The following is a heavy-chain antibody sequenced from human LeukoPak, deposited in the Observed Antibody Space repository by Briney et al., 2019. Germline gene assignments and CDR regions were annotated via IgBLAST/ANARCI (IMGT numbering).Heavy chain of an antibody. CDR3: AGGVLPYYFDY. Sequence: GGSLRLSCAASGFXVNSNYISWVRQAPGKGLEWVSVIYSAGTTFYADSVKGRLSISRDNSKNTLYLHMDSLRVEDTAVYYCAGGVLPYYFDYWGQGTLVTVSA. V-gene: IGHV3-66*01. CDR1: GFXVNSNY. D-gene: IGHD3-3*01. CDR2: IYSAGTT. J-gene: IGHJ4*02.